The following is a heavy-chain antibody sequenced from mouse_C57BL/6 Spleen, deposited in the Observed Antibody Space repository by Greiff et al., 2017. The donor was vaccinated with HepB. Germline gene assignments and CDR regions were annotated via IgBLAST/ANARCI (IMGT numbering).Heavy chain of an antibody. CDR3: AREYDYDDPFAY. CDR2: ISSGSSTI. V-gene: IGHV5-17*01. Sequence: EVQRVESGGGLVKPGGSLKLSCAASGFTFSDYGMHWVRQAPEKGLEWVAYISSGSSTIYYADTVKGRFTISRDNAKNTLFLQMTSLRSEDTAMYYCAREYDYDDPFAYWGQGTLVTVSA. CDR1: GFTFSDYG. J-gene: IGHJ3*01. D-gene: IGHD2-4*01.